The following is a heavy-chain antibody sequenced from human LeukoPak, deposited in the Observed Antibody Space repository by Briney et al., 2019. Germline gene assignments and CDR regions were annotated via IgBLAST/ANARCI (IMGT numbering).Heavy chain of an antibody. V-gene: IGHV3-74*01. CDR1: GFTFNLYW. D-gene: IGHD3-22*01. CDR3: ARVKVDYYDSSGAIDY. CDR2: INSDGTGT. J-gene: IGHJ4*02. Sequence: GGSLTLSCAASGFTFNLYWMQWVRQAPRKGLQWVSGINSDGTGTTYADSVKGRFTISRDNAKNTLYLQMNSLRAEDTAVYYCARVKVDYYDSSGAIDYWGQGTLVTVSS.